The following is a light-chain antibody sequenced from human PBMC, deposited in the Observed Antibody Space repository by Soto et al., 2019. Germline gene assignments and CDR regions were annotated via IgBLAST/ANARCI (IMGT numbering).Light chain of an antibody. CDR1: QSVSSN. Sequence: ETVMTQSPATLSVSPGERATLSCRASQSVSSNLAWYQQKPGQAPRLLIFGASTRATGIPARFSGSGSGTEFTLTISSLQSEDFAVFYCQQYNTWPPLTFGGGTKVDTK. V-gene: IGKV3-15*01. J-gene: IGKJ4*01. CDR2: GAS. CDR3: QQYNTWPPLT.